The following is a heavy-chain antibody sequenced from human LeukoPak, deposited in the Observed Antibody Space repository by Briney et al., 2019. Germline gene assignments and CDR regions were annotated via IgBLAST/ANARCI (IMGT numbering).Heavy chain of an antibody. J-gene: IGHJ6*03. CDR1: GRGSISSYY. CDR2: IFYSGTT. D-gene: IGHD4-23*01. Sequence: PSETLSLTCTVSGRGSISSYYWSWIRQPPGKGLEWIGYIFYSGTTNYNPSLKSRVTISVDTSKSHFSLKLSSVTAADTAVYYCARSPRGITPSVGYYYYMDVWGKGTTVTISS. CDR3: ARSPRGITPSVGYYYYMDV. V-gene: IGHV4-59*01.